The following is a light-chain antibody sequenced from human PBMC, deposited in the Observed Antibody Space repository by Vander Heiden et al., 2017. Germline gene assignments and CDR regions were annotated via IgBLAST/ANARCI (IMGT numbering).Light chain of an antibody. J-gene: IGKJ2*01. CDR1: QSVLYASNNKNY. Sequence: DIVMTHAPDSLAVSLAEKATINCKSSQSVLYASNNKNYVAWYQQKPGQPPQLLIYWASTRESGVPDRGSGSGSATYFTLTISSLQAEDVAVYYCQQYYATPHTFGQGTKLEIK. CDR3: QQYYATPHT. V-gene: IGKV4-1*01. CDR2: WAS.